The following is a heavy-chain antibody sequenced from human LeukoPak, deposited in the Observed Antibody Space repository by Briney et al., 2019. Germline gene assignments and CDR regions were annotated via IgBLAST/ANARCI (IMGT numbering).Heavy chain of an antibody. CDR1: GGTFSSYA. J-gene: IGHJ5*02. Sequence: GASVKVSCKASGGTFSSYAISWVRQAPGQGLEWMGWISAYNGNTNYAQKLQGRVTMTTDTSTSTAYMELRSLRSDDTAVYYCARAGYCSGGSCYLNWFDPWGQGTLVTVSS. D-gene: IGHD2-15*01. V-gene: IGHV1-18*01. CDR2: ISAYNGNT. CDR3: ARAGYCSGGSCYLNWFDP.